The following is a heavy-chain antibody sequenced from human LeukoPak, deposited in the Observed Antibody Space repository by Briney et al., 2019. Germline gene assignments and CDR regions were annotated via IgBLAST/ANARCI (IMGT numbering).Heavy chain of an antibody. CDR1: GFSISSVYY. CDR3: ARFSELRLGELSTDAFDI. V-gene: IGHV4-34*01. J-gene: IGHJ3*02. CDR2: INHSGST. Sequence: SETLSLTCAVSGFSISSVYYWSWIRQPPGKGLEWIGEINHSGSTNYNPSLKSRVTISVDTSKNQFSLKLSSVTAADTAVYYCARFSELRLGELSTDAFDIWGQGTMVTVSS. D-gene: IGHD3-16*02.